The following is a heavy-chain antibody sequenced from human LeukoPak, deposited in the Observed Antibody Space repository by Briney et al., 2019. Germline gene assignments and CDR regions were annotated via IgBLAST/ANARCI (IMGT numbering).Heavy chain of an antibody. J-gene: IGHJ2*01. CDR1: GFTFSSYE. CDR2: ISSSGSTI. V-gene: IGHV3-48*03. Sequence: GGSLRLSCAASGFTFSSYEMNWVRQAPGKGLEWVSYISSSGSTIYYADSVKGRFTISRDNAKNSLYLQMDSLRTEDTAVYYCARVVYGSFDFWGRGTLVTVSS. D-gene: IGHD5/OR15-5a*01. CDR3: ARVVYGSFDF.